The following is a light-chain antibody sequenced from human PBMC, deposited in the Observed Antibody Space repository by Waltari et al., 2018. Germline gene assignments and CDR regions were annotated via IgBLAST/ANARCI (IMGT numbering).Light chain of an antibody. Sequence: DIQMTQSPSTLSASVGDRVTITCRASKSIRSDLAWYQQKPGRAPKLLLYKAFTLESGVPSRFSGSGSGTEFTLTISSLQPDDFATYYCQQYNFYSLTFGQGTKVDI. CDR1: KSIRSD. CDR2: KAF. V-gene: IGKV1-5*03. J-gene: IGKJ1*01. CDR3: QQYNFYSLT.